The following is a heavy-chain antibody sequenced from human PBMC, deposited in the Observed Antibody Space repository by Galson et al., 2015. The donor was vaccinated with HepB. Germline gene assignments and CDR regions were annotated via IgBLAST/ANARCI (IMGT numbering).Heavy chain of an antibody. V-gene: IGHV1-69*10. CDR1: GGTFSSYA. CDR3: ARGSYGNPDYYYYYRLDV. D-gene: IGHD4-17*01. CDR2: IIPIFNIA. Sequence: SVKVSCKASGGTFSSYAISWVRQAPGQGLEWMGGIIPIFNIATYAHNFQGRVTITTDKSTSTVYMELSLRSEDTAVYYCARGSYGNPDYYYYYRLDVWGQGTTVTVSS. J-gene: IGHJ6*02.